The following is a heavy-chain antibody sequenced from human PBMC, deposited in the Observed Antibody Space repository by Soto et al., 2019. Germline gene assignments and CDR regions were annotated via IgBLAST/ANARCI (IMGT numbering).Heavy chain of an antibody. V-gene: IGHV1-18*01. Sequence: QVQLVQSGAEVKKPGASVKVSCKASGYTFTNYAFCWVRQAPGQGLEWMGWISAYNGNTNYPQKLQGRVTMTTATSTSTACMELRSLRSDDTAVYYCARDLAAAGPFDCWGQGTLVTVSS. J-gene: IGHJ4*02. D-gene: IGHD6-13*01. CDR2: ISAYNGNT. CDR3: ARDLAAAGPFDC. CDR1: GYTFTNYA.